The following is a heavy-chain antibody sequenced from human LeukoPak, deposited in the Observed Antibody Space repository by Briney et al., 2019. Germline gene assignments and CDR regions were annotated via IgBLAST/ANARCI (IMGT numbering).Heavy chain of an antibody. CDR2: IGTTGTTV. Sequence: GGSLRLSCVASGITFSHYEMNWVRQSPEKGLEWLSFIGTTGTTVYYADSVKGRFTISRDNAKNSLYLQMNSLRAEDTAVYYCARTGYLHFDYWGQGTLVTVSS. CDR3: ARTGYLHFDY. CDR1: GITFSHYE. J-gene: IGHJ4*02. V-gene: IGHV3-48*03. D-gene: IGHD3-9*01.